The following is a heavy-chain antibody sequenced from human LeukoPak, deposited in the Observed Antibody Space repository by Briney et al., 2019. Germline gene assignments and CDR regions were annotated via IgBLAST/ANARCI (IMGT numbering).Heavy chain of an antibody. CDR1: GYSISSGYY. CDR3: ARLWGELPRPIDY. J-gene: IGHJ4*02. Sequence: SETLSLTCTVSGYSISSGYYWGWIRQPPGKGLEWIGSSGSTYYNPSLKSRVTISVDTSRNQFSLKLRSVTAADTAVYYCARLWGELPRPIDYWGQGTLVTVSS. D-gene: IGHD3-16*01. V-gene: IGHV4-38-2*02. CDR2: SGST.